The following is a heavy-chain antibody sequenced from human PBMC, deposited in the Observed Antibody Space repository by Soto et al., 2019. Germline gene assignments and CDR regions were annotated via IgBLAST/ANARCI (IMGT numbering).Heavy chain of an antibody. CDR2: IIPIFGTA. D-gene: IGHD2-15*01. J-gene: IGHJ4*02. Sequence: ASVKVSCKASGCTFSSYAISWVRQAPGQGLEWMGGIIPIFGTANYAQKFQGRVTITADESTSTAYMELSSLRSEDTAVYYCARIVDCSGGSCYGPQFDYWGQGTLVTVSS. CDR3: ARIVDCSGGSCYGPQFDY. V-gene: IGHV1-69*13. CDR1: GCTFSSYA.